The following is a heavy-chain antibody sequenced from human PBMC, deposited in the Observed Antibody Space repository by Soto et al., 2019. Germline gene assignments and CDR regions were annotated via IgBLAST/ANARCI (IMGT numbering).Heavy chain of an antibody. CDR2: ISWNSGTI. Sequence: GGSLRLSCAASGFTFEDYAMHWVRQAPGKGLEWVSGISWNSGTIVYADSVKGRFTISRDNAKNSLYLQMNSLRGEDTALYYCAKDMRGGSSSSRYYYGLDVWGQGTTVTVSS. V-gene: IGHV3-9*01. CDR1: GFTFEDYA. J-gene: IGHJ6*02. CDR3: AKDMRGGSSSSRYYYGLDV. D-gene: IGHD6-13*01.